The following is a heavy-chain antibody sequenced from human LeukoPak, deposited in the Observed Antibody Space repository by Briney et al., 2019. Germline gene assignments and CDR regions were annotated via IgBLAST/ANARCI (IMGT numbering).Heavy chain of an antibody. D-gene: IGHD6-19*01. V-gene: IGHV5-51*01. Sequence: GESLKISCKGSGYSFTSYWIGWVRQMPGKGLEWMGIIYPGDSDTRYSPSFQGQVTISADKSISTAYLQWSSLKASDTAMYYCARHPYSSGWYRSWDAFDIWGQGTMVTVSS. CDR1: GYSFTSYW. CDR2: IYPGDSDT. J-gene: IGHJ3*02. CDR3: ARHPYSSGWYRSWDAFDI.